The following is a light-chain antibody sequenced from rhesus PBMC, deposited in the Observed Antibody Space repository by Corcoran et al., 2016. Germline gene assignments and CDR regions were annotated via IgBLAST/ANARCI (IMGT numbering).Light chain of an antibody. CDR1: QGINKE. J-gene: IGKJ1*01. Sequence: DIQMTQSPSSLSASVGDRVTVTCRASQGINKELSWYQQKPGKAPTLLLYAASGLQTGVSSRFSGSGSWTDFTLTISILQPEDVATFYCLQDYTTPWTFGQGTKVEIK. CDR2: AAS. V-gene: IGKV1-94*01. CDR3: LQDYTTPWT.